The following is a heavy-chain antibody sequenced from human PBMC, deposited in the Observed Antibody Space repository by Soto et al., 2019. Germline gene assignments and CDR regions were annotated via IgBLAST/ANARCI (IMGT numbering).Heavy chain of an antibody. D-gene: IGHD2-21*02. Sequence: GESLKISCKGSGYSFTSYWIGWVRQMPGKGLEWMGIIYPGDSDTRYSPSFQGQVTISADKSISTAYLQWSSLKASDTAMYYCARSYCGGDCYSARFDPWGQGTLVTVSS. J-gene: IGHJ5*02. V-gene: IGHV5-51*01. CDR3: ARSYCGGDCYSARFDP. CDR1: GYSFTSYW. CDR2: IYPGDSDT.